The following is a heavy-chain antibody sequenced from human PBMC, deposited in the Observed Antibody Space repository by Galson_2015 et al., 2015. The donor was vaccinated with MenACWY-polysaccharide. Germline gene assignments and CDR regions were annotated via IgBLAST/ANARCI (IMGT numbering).Heavy chain of an antibody. CDR2: IYPGDSDT. J-gene: IGHJ4*02. D-gene: IGHD3-22*01. V-gene: IGHV5-51*03. CDR3: ARGSTYYYDSSGYYSY. CDR1: GYSFPRYW. Sequence: QSGAEVIKPGESLTISCKGSGYSFPRYWIGWVRQMPGKGLEWMGIIYPGDSDTRYSPSFQGQVTISADKSISTAYLQWSSLKASDTAMYYCARGSTYYYDSSGYYSYWGQGTLVTVSS.